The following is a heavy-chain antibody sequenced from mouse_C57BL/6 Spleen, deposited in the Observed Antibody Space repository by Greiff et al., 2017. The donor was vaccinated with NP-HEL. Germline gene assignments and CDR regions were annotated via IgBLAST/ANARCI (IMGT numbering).Heavy chain of an antibody. Sequence: VQLQQSGAELVKPGASVKLSCTASGFNIKDYYMHWVKQRTEQGLEWIGRIDPEDGETKYAPKFQGKATITADTSSNTAYLQLSSLTSEDTAVYYCARTTVEYYFDYWGQGTTLTVSS. V-gene: IGHV14-2*01. J-gene: IGHJ2*01. CDR3: ARTTVEYYFDY. CDR1: GFNIKDYY. D-gene: IGHD1-1*01. CDR2: IDPEDGET.